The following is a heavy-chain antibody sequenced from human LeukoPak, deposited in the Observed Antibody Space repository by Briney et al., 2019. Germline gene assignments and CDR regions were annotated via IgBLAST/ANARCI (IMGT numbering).Heavy chain of an antibody. Sequence: GGSLRLSCAASGFAFSSYNMKWVRQAPGKGLEWVSFISTTSTYIYYADSVKGRFTVSRDNSKNLLYLQMDSLRVEDTAVYYCARAGTCSSTSCDGGIEYWGQGTLVTVSS. V-gene: IGHV3-21*06. J-gene: IGHJ4*02. D-gene: IGHD2-2*01. CDR2: ISTTSTYI. CDR3: ARAGTCSSTSCDGGIEY. CDR1: GFAFSSYN.